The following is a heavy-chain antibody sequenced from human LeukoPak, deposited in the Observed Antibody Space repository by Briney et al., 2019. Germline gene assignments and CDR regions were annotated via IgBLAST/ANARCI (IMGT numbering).Heavy chain of an antibody. D-gene: IGHD3-22*01. CDR1: GYTFTSYG. Sequence: GASVEVSCKASGYTFTSYGISWVRQAPGQGLEWMGWISAYNGNTNYAQKLQGRVTMTTDTSTSTAYMELRSLRSDDTAVYYCARDYYYDSSGTSPGDYWGQGTLVTVSS. CDR2: ISAYNGNT. V-gene: IGHV1-18*01. CDR3: ARDYYYDSSGTSPGDY. J-gene: IGHJ4*02.